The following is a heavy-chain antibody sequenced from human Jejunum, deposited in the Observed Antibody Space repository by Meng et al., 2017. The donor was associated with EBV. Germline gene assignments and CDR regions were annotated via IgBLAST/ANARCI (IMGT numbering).Heavy chain of an antibody. CDR3: AREGLVGDLRYFDL. CDR1: AYTFAGYY. D-gene: IGHD3-16*01. V-gene: IGHV1-2*06. CDR2: INPNSGGA. Sequence: QGEWVQSGAEVKKPGASGKVSCKAFAYTFAGYYMHWVRQAPGQGLEWMGRINPNSGGANYAQKFQGRVTMTRDTSISTAYMELSRLRSDDTAVYYCAREGLVGDLRYFDLWGRGTLVTVSS. J-gene: IGHJ2*01.